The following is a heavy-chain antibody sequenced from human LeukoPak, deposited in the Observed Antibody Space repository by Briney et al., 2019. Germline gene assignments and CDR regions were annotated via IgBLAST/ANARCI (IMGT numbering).Heavy chain of an antibody. D-gene: IGHD1-26*01. V-gene: IGHV4-59*08. CDR2: FYHNGGT. CDR3: AGGRMGRYYDH. J-gene: IGHJ4*02. Sequence: SETLSLTCDISGTAISSYFWNWIRQSPAKGLEWIGYFYHNGGTSYNPPLRSRVTISVDSSQKKLSLQVTSMTAADTAIYYCAGGRMGRYYDHWGQGTLVAVST. CDR1: GTAISSYF.